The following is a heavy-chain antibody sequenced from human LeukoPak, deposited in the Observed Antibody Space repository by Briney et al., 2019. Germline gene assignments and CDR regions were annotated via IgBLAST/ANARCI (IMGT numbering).Heavy chain of an antibody. CDR2: IYSSGST. J-gene: IGHJ5*02. Sequence: PSETLSLTCSVSGASISSGSNYWGWIRQPPGTTLEWIGSIYSSGSTYYNSSLQSRVIIIIDTPKNHFSLTLSSVTAADTAAYYCARGGYYGSGNDFRFDPWGQGTLVTVSS. CDR3: ARGGYYGSGNDFRFDP. V-gene: IGHV4-39*07. D-gene: IGHD3-10*01. CDR1: GASISSGSNY.